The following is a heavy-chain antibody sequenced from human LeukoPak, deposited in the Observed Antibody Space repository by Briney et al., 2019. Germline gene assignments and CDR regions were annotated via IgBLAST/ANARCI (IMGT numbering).Heavy chain of an antibody. CDR2: ITSNGDTT. Sequence: GGSLRLSCAASGFTFSNFAMNWVRQAPGKGLEYVSVITSNGDTTFYANSVKGRFTISRDNSKNTLYLQMGSLRAEDMAVYHCAREAYSGSYYDYWGRGTLVTVSS. CDR1: GFTFSNFA. J-gene: IGHJ4*02. D-gene: IGHD1-26*01. V-gene: IGHV3-64*01. CDR3: AREAYSGSYYDY.